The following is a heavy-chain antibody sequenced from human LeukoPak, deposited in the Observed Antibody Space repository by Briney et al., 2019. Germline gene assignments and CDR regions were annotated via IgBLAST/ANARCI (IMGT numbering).Heavy chain of an antibody. CDR3: ARASYYYDNSEYYFDY. V-gene: IGHV4-59*01. Sequence: SETLSLTCTVSGGSISSYYWSWIRQPPGKGLEWIGYIYYSGSTNYNPSLKSRVTISVDTSKNQFSLKLSSVTAADTAVYYCARASYYYDNSEYYFDYWGQGTLVTVSS. D-gene: IGHD3-22*01. CDR2: IYYSGST. J-gene: IGHJ4*02. CDR1: GGSISSYY.